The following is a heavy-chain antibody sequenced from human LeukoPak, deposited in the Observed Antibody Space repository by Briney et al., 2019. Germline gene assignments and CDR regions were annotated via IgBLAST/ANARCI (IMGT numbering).Heavy chain of an antibody. Sequence: GGSLRLSCAASGFTFSSYGMHWFRQAPGKGLEWVAFIRYDGSNKYYADSVKGRFTISRDNSKNTLYLQMNSLRAEDTAVYYCAKLWFGELLYSHWGQGTLVTVSS. D-gene: IGHD3-10*01. CDR2: IRYDGSNK. CDR1: GFTFSSYG. V-gene: IGHV3-30*02. CDR3: AKLWFGELLYSH. J-gene: IGHJ4*02.